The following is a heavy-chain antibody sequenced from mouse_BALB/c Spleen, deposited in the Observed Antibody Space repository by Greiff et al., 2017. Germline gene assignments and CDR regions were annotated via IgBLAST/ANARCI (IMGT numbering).Heavy chain of an antibody. CDR2: INPSTGYT. CDR1: GFNIKDYY. D-gene: IGHD3-1*01. Sequence: QVQLQQSGAELVRPGALVKLSCKASGFNIKDYYMHWVKQRPEQGLEWIGYINPSTGYTEYNQKFKDKATLTADKSSSTAYMQLSSLTSEDSAVYYCARNVAMRAAMDYWGQGTSVTVSS. V-gene: IGHV1-4*01. CDR3: ARNVAMRAAMDY. J-gene: IGHJ4*01.